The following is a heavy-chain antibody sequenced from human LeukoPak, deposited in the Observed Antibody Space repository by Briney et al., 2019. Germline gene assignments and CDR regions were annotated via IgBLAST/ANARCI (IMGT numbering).Heavy chain of an antibody. Sequence: PGGSLRLSCAVSGFTVSDNYTSWVRQAPGKGLEWVSIIYSAGTTHYADSVKGRFTISRDNSKNTLYLQMNSLRVEDTAVYYCARDGDYGDTYYFDYWGQGTLVTVSS. CDR3: ARDGDYGDTYYFDY. CDR2: IYSAGTT. J-gene: IGHJ4*02. V-gene: IGHV3-66*01. D-gene: IGHD4-17*01. CDR1: GFTVSDNY.